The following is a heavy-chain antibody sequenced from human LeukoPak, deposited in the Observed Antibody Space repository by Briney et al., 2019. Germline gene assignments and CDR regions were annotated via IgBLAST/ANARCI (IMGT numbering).Heavy chain of an antibody. CDR2: ISGSGGST. Sequence: GSLRLSCAASGFTFSSYAMSWVRQAPGKGLEWVSAISGSGGSTYYADSVKGRFTISRDNSKNTLYLQMNSLRAEDTAVYYCAKDWDYYDSSGYYYHNWFDPWGQGTLVTVSS. V-gene: IGHV3-23*01. CDR1: GFTFSSYA. J-gene: IGHJ5*02. D-gene: IGHD3-22*01. CDR3: AKDWDYYDSSGYYYHNWFDP.